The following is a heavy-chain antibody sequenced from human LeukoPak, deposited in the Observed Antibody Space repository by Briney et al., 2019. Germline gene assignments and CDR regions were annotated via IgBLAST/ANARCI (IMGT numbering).Heavy chain of an antibody. CDR3: ASLPSNTVTHDY. Sequence: SETLSLTCAVSGYSISSGYYWGWIRQPPGKGLEWIGTIYHSGSTHYNPSLKSRVTLSVDTSKNQFSLKLRSVTAADTAVYYCASLPSNTVTHDYWGQGTLVTVSS. J-gene: IGHJ4*02. V-gene: IGHV4-38-2*01. CDR2: IYHSGST. D-gene: IGHD4-11*01. CDR1: GYSISSGYY.